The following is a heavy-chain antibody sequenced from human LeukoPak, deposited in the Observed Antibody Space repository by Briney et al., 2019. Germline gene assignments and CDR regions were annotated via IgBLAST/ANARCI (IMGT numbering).Heavy chain of an antibody. CDR2: INPSGGTT. CDR3: AREGASSSSSFPAFDI. V-gene: IGHV1-46*01. Sequence: ASVKVSCKASGYTFTNYYMHWVRQAPGQGLEWMGIINPSGGTTTYAQNFQGRVTMTRDTSTTTVYMELSSLRYEDTAVYYCAREGASSSSSFPAFDIWGQGTMVTVSS. D-gene: IGHD6-6*01. J-gene: IGHJ3*02. CDR1: GYTFTNYY.